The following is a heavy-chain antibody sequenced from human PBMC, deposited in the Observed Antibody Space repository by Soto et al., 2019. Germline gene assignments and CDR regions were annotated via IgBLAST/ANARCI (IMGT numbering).Heavy chain of an antibody. D-gene: IGHD3-3*01. V-gene: IGHV1-69*13. Sequence: SVKVSCKASGGTFSSYAISWVRQAPGQGREWMGGITPIFGTANYAQKFQGRVTITADESTSTAYMELSSLRSEDTAVYYCARPSPLRFLEWSPRPEDYYYGMDVWGQGTTVTVSS. CDR1: GGTFSSYA. CDR2: ITPIFGTA. CDR3: ARPSPLRFLEWSPRPEDYYYGMDV. J-gene: IGHJ6*02.